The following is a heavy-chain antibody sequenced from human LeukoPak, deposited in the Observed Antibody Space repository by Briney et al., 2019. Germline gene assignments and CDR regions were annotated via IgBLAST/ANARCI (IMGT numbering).Heavy chain of an antibody. J-gene: IGHJ4*02. CDR1: GGSISSYY. Sequence: SETLSLTCTVSGGSISSYYWSWIRQPPGKGLEWIGYIYYSGSTNYNPSLKSRVTISVDTSKNQFSLKLSSVTAADTAVYYCARDHDYGDVHRLIFDYWGQGTLVTVSS. V-gene: IGHV4-59*01. D-gene: IGHD4-17*01. CDR3: ARDHDYGDVHRLIFDY. CDR2: IYYSGST.